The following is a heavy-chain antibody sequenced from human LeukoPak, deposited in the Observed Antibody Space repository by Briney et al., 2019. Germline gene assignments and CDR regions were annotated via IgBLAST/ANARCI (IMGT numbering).Heavy chain of an antibody. CDR3: ARFPGSAEYRHYYYMDV. Sequence: SQTLSLTCTVSGGSISSGSYYWSWIRQPPGKGLECIGYIYYSDSTNYNPSLKSRVTVSVDTSKNQFSLKLSSVTAADTAVYYCARFPGSAEYRHYYYMDVWGKGTTVTVSS. D-gene: IGHD2-15*01. CDR1: GGSISSGSYY. J-gene: IGHJ6*03. CDR2: IYYSDST. V-gene: IGHV4-61*01.